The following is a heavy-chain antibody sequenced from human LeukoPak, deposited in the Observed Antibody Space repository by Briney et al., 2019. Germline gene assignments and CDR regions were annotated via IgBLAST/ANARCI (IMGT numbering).Heavy chain of an antibody. CDR1: GFTFSSYA. CDR3: AKVVSARYCSGGSCYFDY. Sequence: GGSLRLSCAASGFTFSSYAMSWVRQAPGKGLEWVSAISGSGGSTYYADSVKGRFTISRDNSKNTLYLQMNSLRAEDTAVYYCAKVVSARYCSGGSCYFDYWGQGTLVTVSS. J-gene: IGHJ4*02. V-gene: IGHV3-23*01. D-gene: IGHD2-15*01. CDR2: ISGSGGST.